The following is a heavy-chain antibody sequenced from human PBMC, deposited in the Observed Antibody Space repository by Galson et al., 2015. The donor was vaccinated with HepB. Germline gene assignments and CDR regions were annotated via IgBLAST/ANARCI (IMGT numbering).Heavy chain of an antibody. J-gene: IGHJ4*02. CDR3: AKISQAVAVKYYFDY. Sequence: SLRLSCAASGFTFSSYAMSWVRQAPGKGLEWVSAISGSGGSTYYADSVKGRFTISRDNSKNTLYLQMNSLRAKDTAVYYCAKISQAVAVKYYFDYWGQGTLVTVSS. D-gene: IGHD6-19*01. CDR2: ISGSGGST. CDR1: GFTFSSYA. V-gene: IGHV3-23*01.